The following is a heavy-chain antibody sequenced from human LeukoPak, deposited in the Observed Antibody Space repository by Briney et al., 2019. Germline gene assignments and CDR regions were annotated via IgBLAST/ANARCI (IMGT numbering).Heavy chain of an antibody. CDR2: INPNSGGT. V-gene: IGHV1-2*02. CDR3: AKDMYYYDSSGYLDY. D-gene: IGHD3-22*01. Sequence: GASVKVSCKASGYTFTDYYMHWVRQAPGQGLEWMGWINPNSGGTNYAQKFQGRVTMTRDTSISTAYMELSRLRSDDTAVYYCAKDMYYYDSSGYLDYWGQGTLVTVSS. CDR1: GYTFTDYY. J-gene: IGHJ4*02.